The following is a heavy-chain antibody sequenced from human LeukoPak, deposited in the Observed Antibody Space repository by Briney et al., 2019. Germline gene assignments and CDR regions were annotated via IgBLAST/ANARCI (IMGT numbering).Heavy chain of an antibody. Sequence: ASVKVSCKASGYTFTGYYMHWVRQAPGQGLEWMGWINPNSGGTNCAQKFQGWVTMTRDTSISTAYMELSRLRSDDTAVYYCARSLSMYSSGWYYFDYWGQGTLVTVSS. CDR1: GYTFTGYY. CDR2: INPNSGGT. CDR3: ARSLSMYSSGWYYFDY. D-gene: IGHD6-19*01. V-gene: IGHV1-2*04. J-gene: IGHJ4*02.